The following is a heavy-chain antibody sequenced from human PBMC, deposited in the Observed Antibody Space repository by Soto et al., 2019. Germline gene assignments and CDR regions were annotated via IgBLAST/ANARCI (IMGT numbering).Heavy chain of an antibody. V-gene: IGHV1-18*01. CDR3: ARDGYCSGGSCYFSWFDP. Sequence: ASVKVSGKASGYTFTSCGSSWVRQAPGQGLEWMGWISAYNGNTNYAQKLQGRVTMTTDTSTSTAYMELRSLRSDDTAVYYCARDGYCSGGSCYFSWFDPWGQGTLVTVSS. J-gene: IGHJ5*02. CDR1: GYTFTSCG. CDR2: ISAYNGNT. D-gene: IGHD2-15*01.